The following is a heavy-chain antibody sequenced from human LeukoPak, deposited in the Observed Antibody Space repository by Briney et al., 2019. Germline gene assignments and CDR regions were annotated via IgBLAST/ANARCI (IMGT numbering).Heavy chain of an antibody. CDR1: GFTVSSNY. V-gene: IGHV4-34*08. Sequence: GSLRLSCAASGFTVSSNYMSWVRQPPGKGLEWIGEINHSGSTNYNPSLKSRVTISVDTSKNQFSLKLSSVTAADTAVYYCATDYYDSSPEYFQHWGQGTLVTVSS. CDR2: INHSGST. CDR3: ATDYYDSSPEYFQH. D-gene: IGHD3-22*01. J-gene: IGHJ1*01.